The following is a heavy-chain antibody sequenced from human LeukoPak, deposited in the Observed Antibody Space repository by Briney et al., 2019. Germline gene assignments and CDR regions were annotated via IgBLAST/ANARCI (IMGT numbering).Heavy chain of an antibody. CDR1: GFTVSNYY. Sequence: PGGSLRLSCAAPGFTVSNYYMTWVRQAPGKGLEWVSVIYIDENDGKTYYAASVKGRFTISRDNSKNTLHLQMDSLRVEDTAVYYCARAPPGSSGGYFDYWGQGALVAVSS. D-gene: IGHD2-8*02. CDR2: IYIDENDGKT. CDR3: ARAPPGSSGGYFDY. V-gene: IGHV3-53*01. J-gene: IGHJ4*02.